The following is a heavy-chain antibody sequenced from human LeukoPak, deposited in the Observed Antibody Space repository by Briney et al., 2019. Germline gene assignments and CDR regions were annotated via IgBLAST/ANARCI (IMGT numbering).Heavy chain of an antibody. CDR2: ISSSSSSYI. Sequence: GGSLRLSCAASGFTFSSYSMNWVRQAPGKGLEWVSSISSSSSSYIYYADSVKGRFTISRDNSKNTLYPQMNSLRAEDTAVYYCAKDITPSTVTTSFPDYWGQGTLVTVSS. D-gene: IGHD4-17*01. J-gene: IGHJ4*02. CDR3: AKDITPSTVTTSFPDY. V-gene: IGHV3-21*04. CDR1: GFTFSSYS.